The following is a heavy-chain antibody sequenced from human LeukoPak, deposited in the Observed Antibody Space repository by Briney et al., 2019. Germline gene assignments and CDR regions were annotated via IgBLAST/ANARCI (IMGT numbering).Heavy chain of an antibody. Sequence: ASVKVSCKTSGYTFTGYFMHWVRQAPGQGLEWMGWINPNSGGTNYAQKFQGRVTMTRDTSISTAYMELTRLRFDDTAMYYCSREGDYGDYGRLWYFDLWGRGTLVTVSS. CDR3: SREGDYGDYGRLWYFDL. CDR1: GYTFTGYF. V-gene: IGHV1-2*02. CDR2: INPNSGGT. D-gene: IGHD4-17*01. J-gene: IGHJ2*01.